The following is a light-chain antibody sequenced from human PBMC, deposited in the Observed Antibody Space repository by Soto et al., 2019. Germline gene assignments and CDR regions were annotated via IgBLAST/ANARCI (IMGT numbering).Light chain of an antibody. CDR1: QTISSW. CDR3: QQYDTYWT. J-gene: IGKJ1*01. Sequence: DLQITHSLSSLPGPVGVGVTITXRASQTISSWLAWYQQKPGKAPKLLIYGASNLQSGVPSRFSGSGSGTEFTLTISSLQPGDFATYYCQQYDTYWTFGQGTKVDIK. CDR2: GAS. V-gene: IGKV1-5*03.